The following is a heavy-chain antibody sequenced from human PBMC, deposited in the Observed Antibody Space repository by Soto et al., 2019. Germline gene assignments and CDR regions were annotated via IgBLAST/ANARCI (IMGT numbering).Heavy chain of an antibody. D-gene: IGHD2-21*01. J-gene: IGHJ4*02. CDR3: VRDMQLWRLDS. CDR2: IYYSGST. V-gene: IGHV4-39*02. CDR1: GGSISSSSYY. Sequence: SETLSLTCTVSGGSISSSSYYWGWIRQPPGKGLEWIGSIYYSGSTYYNPSLKSRFTISRDNAKNTLYLHMNSLRAEDTAVYYCVRDMQLWRLDSWGQGTLVTVSS.